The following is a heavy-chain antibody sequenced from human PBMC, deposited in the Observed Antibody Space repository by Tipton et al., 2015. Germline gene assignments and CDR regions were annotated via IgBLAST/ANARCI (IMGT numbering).Heavy chain of an antibody. CDR1: GFTFSSYA. V-gene: IGHV3-23*01. D-gene: IGHD3-10*01. CDR3: AISGSLPYWYFDL. CDR2: ISGSGGST. J-gene: IGHJ2*01. Sequence: GSLRLSCAASGFTFSSYAMSWVRQAPGKGLEWVSAISGSGGSTYYADSVKGRFTISRDNSKNTLYLQMNSLRAEDTAVYYCAISGSLPYWYFDLWGRGTLVTVSS.